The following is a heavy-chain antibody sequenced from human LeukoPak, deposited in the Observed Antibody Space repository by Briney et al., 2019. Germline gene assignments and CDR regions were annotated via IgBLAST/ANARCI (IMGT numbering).Heavy chain of an antibody. D-gene: IGHD2-21*02. CDR2: ISSSSSYI. J-gene: IGHJ4*02. V-gene: IGHV3-21*01. CDR3: ARGALYCGGDCLDDY. Sequence: PGGSLRLSCAASGFTFSSYSMNWVRQAPGKGLEWVSSISSSSSYIYYADSVKGRFTISRDNAKNSLYLQMNSLRAEDTAVYYCARGALYCGGDCLDDYWGQGTLVTVSS. CDR1: GFTFSSYS.